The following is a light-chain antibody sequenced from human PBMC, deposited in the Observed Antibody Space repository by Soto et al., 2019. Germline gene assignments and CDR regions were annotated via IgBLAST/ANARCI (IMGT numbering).Light chain of an antibody. CDR2: GAS. Sequence: EFVLTQSPATLSVSPGERATLSCRASQSGSSNLACYQQQPGQAPRLLIYGASTRATGIPARCSGSGAGTEFTLTISSLQAEDCAVYCCQQYNNWPRTFGQVTKVDI. CDR1: QSGSSN. V-gene: IGKV3-15*01. CDR3: QQYNNWPRT. J-gene: IGKJ1*01.